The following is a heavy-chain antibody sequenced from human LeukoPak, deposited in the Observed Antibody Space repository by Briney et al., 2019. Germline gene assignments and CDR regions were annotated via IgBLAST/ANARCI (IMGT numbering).Heavy chain of an antibody. J-gene: IGHJ4*02. CDR3: ARTPKYYYDSSGRLDD. CDR2: INHSGST. Sequence: KPSETLSLTCAVYGGSFSGYYWSWIRQPPGKGLEWIGEINHSGSTNYNPSLMSRVTISVDTSKNQFSLKLSSVTAADTAVYYCARTPKYYYDSSGRLDDGGQGPLVTVSS. D-gene: IGHD3-22*01. V-gene: IGHV4-34*01. CDR1: GGSFSGYY.